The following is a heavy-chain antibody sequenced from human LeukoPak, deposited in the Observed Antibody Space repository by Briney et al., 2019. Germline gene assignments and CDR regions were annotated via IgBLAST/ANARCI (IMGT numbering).Heavy chain of an antibody. Sequence: SVKVSCKASGGTFSSYAISWVRQAPGQGLEWMGGIIPIFGTANYAQKFQGRVTITADKSTSTAYMELSSLRSEDTAVYYCAIVTRVLRYFDWSPTGAFDPWGQGTLVTVSS. CDR1: GGTFSSYA. CDR2: IIPIFGTA. CDR3: AIVTRVLRYFDWSPTGAFDP. J-gene: IGHJ5*02. D-gene: IGHD3-9*01. V-gene: IGHV1-69*06.